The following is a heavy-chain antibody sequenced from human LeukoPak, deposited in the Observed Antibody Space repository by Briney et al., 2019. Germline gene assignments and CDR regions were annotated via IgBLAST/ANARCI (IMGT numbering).Heavy chain of an antibody. CDR3: ARQGGYCSASRCPGGFHCMDV. V-gene: IGHV4-4*09. CDR2: IYTFGST. Sequence: PSETLSLTCTVSGGSMSGYWSWIRQPPGKGLEWIGFIYTFGSTKYNPSLKSRVTISGDMSRRQFSLKLTSVTAADTAVYFCARQGGYCSASRCPGGFHCMDVWGKGTTVAVSS. J-gene: IGHJ6*03. CDR1: GGSMSGY. D-gene: IGHD2-15*01.